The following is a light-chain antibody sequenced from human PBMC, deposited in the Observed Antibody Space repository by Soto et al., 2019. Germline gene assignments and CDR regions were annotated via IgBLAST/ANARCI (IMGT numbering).Light chain of an antibody. J-gene: IGKJ1*01. CDR1: QSVSRW. V-gene: IGKV1-5*01. Sequence: DIQMTQSPYTLSASVGNRVTITCRASQSVSRWLAWYQQKPGKAPKLLIYDASSLESGVPSRFSGSGSGTEFTLTINGLQPGDSATYYCQQYSTLWTFGQGTKVEIK. CDR3: QQYSTLWT. CDR2: DAS.